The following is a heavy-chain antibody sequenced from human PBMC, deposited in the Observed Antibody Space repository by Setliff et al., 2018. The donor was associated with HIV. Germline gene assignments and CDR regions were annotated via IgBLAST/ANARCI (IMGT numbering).Heavy chain of an antibody. V-gene: IGHV3-23*01. CDR2: VSGGGTAT. Sequence: GGSLRLSCGASGFTFSGFAMNWVRHAPGKGLEWVSAVSGGGTATEYAGSVQGRFTISRDNSKNALYLEMNNLRAEDTAIYYCAKLPHSSAWYSPFYYFEYWGQGTLVTVSS. CDR1: GFTFSGFA. CDR3: AKLPHSSAWYSPFYYFEY. D-gene: IGHD6-19*01. J-gene: IGHJ4*02.